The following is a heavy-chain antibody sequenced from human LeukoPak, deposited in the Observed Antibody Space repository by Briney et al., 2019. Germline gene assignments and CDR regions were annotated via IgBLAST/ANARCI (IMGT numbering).Heavy chain of an antibody. D-gene: IGHD3-10*01. Sequence: QAGGSLRLSCAASGFTFSSYAMSWVRQAPGKGLEWVSAISGSGGSTYYADSVKGRFTISRDNSKNTLYLQMNSLRAEDTAVYYCAKDFYGSGSYSDYWGQGTLVTVSS. J-gene: IGHJ4*02. CDR2: ISGSGGST. CDR3: AKDFYGSGSYSDY. CDR1: GFTFSSYA. V-gene: IGHV3-23*01.